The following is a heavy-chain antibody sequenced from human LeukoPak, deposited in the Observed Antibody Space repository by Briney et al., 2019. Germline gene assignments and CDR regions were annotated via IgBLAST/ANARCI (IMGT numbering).Heavy chain of an antibody. Sequence: PSETLSLTCTVSGGSISSYYWSWIRQPPGKGLEWIAYIYTSGSTNYNPSLKSRVTISVDTSKNQFSLKLSSVTAADTAVYYCARLVDSSSSFVFDYWGQGTLVTVSS. CDR1: GGSISSYY. CDR2: IYTSGST. D-gene: IGHD6-6*01. J-gene: IGHJ4*02. V-gene: IGHV4-4*09. CDR3: ARLVDSSSSFVFDY.